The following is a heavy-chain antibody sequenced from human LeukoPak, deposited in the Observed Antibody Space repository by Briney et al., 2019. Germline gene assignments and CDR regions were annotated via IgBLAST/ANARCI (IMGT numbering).Heavy chain of an antibody. V-gene: IGHV3-48*03. J-gene: IGHJ4*02. D-gene: IGHD2-8*01. CDR1: GFTFSSYE. CDR3: ATLSRNGDYGDY. CDR2: ISSSGSTI. Sequence: PGGSLRLSCAASGFTFSSYEMNWVRQAPGKGLEWVSYISSSGSTIYYADSVKGRFTTSRDNAKNSLYLQMNSLRAEDTAVYYCATLSRNGDYGDYWGQGTLVTVSS.